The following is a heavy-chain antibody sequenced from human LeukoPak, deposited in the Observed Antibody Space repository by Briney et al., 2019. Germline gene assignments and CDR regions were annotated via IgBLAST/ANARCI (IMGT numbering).Heavy chain of an antibody. CDR1: GGSISTSNYY. D-gene: IGHD6-13*01. J-gene: IGHJ4*02. CDR3: ATGGLAAAGTF. V-gene: IGHV4-39*07. CDR2: IFYSGST. Sequence: SETLSLTCTVSGGSISTSNYYWGWIRQPPGKGLEWIGNIFYSGSTYYSPSLKSRVTISLDTSRNQFSLKLNSVTAADTAVYYCATGGLAAAGTFWGQGTLVTVSS.